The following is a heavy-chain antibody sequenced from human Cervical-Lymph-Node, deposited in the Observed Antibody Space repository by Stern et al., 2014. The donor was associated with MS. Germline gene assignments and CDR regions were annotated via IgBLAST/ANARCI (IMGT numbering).Heavy chain of an antibody. V-gene: IGHV7-4-1*02. D-gene: IGHD5-18*01. CDR2: INTNTVNS. CDR1: GYTFTNYP. Sequence: QMQLVQSGSELRKPGASVKVSCKASGYTFTNYPMNWVRQAPGQGLEWMGWINTNTVNSTYAQGFTGRLVFSWDTSVSTAYLQISSLKAEDTAVYYCARDFVDTPMLTRSDFFDCWGQGTLVTVSS. J-gene: IGHJ4*02. CDR3: ARDFVDTPMLTRSDFFDC.